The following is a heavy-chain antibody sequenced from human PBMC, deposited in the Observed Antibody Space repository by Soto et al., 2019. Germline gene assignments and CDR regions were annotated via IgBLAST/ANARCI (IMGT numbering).Heavy chain of an antibody. V-gene: IGHV1-18*01. J-gene: IGHJ4*02. Sequence: QVQLLQSGAEVKKPGASVKVSCKASGYTFTTYGISWVRQAPGQGLEWIGWISDYNGNTKYAQKLQGRVTMTTDKSTSKAYMELRSLRSDDTAVYYCARETSIAAADYWGQGTLVTVSS. CDR2: ISDYNGNT. CDR1: GYTFTTYG. D-gene: IGHD6-13*01. CDR3: ARETSIAAADY.